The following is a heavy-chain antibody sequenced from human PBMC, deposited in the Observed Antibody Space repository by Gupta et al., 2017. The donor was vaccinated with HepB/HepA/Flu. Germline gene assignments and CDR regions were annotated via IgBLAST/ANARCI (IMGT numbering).Heavy chain of an antibody. V-gene: IGHV3-23*01. CDR1: AFTFSTYA. CDR2: ITRSGENT. D-gene: IGHD3-22*01. J-gene: IGHJ6*03. CDR3: FIYDNYFYIDV. Sequence: EGHLFDSGGGLVQPGGSLRLSCASSAFTFSTYAMSWVRQAPGKGLEWVSSITRSGENTYYADSVKGRFTISRDNYKNTLYLQMNSLRAEDTAVYYCFIYDNYFYIDVWGKGTTGTVSS.